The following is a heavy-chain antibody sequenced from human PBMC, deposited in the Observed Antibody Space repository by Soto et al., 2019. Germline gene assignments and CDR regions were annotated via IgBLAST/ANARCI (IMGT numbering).Heavy chain of an antibody. J-gene: IGHJ4*02. CDR1: GYSFTSYW. Sequence: GESLKLSCKGSGYSFTSYWIGWVRQMPGKGLEWMGIIYPGDSDTRYSPSFQGQVTISADKSISTAYLQWSSLKASDTAMYYCATQHLNYSDSSGNYFDYWGQGTLVTVSS. V-gene: IGHV5-51*01. CDR3: ATQHLNYSDSSGNYFDY. CDR2: IYPGDSDT. D-gene: IGHD3-22*01.